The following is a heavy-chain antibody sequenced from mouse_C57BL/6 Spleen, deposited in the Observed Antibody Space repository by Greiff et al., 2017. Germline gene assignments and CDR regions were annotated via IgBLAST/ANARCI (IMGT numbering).Heavy chain of an antibody. J-gene: IGHJ1*01. CDR2: IDPSDSET. Sequence: VQLQQPGAELVRPGSSVKLSCKASGYTFTSYWMHWVKQSPIQGLEWIGNIDPSDSETHYNQKFKDKATLTVDKSSSTAYMQLSSLTSEDSAVYYCGRGLGYIVGYFDVLGPGTTVTVSS. CDR1: GYTFTSYW. CDR3: GRGLGYIVGYFDV. V-gene: IGHV1-52*01. D-gene: IGHD2-5*01.